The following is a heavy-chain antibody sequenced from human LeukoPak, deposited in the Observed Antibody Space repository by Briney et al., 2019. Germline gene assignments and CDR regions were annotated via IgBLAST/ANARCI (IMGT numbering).Heavy chain of an antibody. CDR1: GFTFSSYG. Sequence: GGSLRLSCAASGFTFSSYGMHWVRQAPGKGLEWVAFIRYDGSNKYYADSVRGRFTISRDNSKNTLYLQMNSLRAEDTAVYYCAKDGGPLLWFGELLGRKSYYYYYMDVWGKGPTVTISS. CDR2: IRYDGSNK. J-gene: IGHJ6*03. CDR3: AKDGGPLLWFGELLGRKSYYYYYMDV. D-gene: IGHD3-10*01. V-gene: IGHV3-30*02.